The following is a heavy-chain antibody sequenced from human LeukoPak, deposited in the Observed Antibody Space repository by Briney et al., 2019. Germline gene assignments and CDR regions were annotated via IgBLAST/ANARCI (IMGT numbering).Heavy chain of an antibody. CDR1: GGTFSSYA. Sequence: SVKVSCKASGGTFSSYAISWVRQAPGQGLEWMGGIIPIFGTANYAQKFQGRVTITADKSTSTAYMELSSLRSEDTAVYYCARASGSRYDFWSGYYHFDYWGQGTLVTVSS. D-gene: IGHD3-3*01. J-gene: IGHJ4*02. CDR3: ARASGSRYDFWSGYYHFDY. V-gene: IGHV1-69*06. CDR2: IIPIFGTA.